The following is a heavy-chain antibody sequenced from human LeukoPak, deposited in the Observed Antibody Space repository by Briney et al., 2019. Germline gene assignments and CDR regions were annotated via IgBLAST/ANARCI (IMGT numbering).Heavy chain of an antibody. CDR1: GDSISSYY. D-gene: IGHD6-13*01. CDR2: IYNTGST. CDR3: ARGFQQLILFHI. J-gene: IGHJ3*02. V-gene: IGHV4-59*08. Sequence: SETLSLTCAVSGDSISSYYWSWIRQSPGKGLEWIGYIYNTGSTNYNPSLENRVTISVDTSKNHLSLKLTSVTAADTAVYYCARGFQQLILFHIWGQGTMVTVSS.